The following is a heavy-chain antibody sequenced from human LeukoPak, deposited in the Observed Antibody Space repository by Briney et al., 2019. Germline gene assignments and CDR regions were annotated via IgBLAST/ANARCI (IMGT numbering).Heavy chain of an antibody. V-gene: IGHV3-49*04. CDR1: GFTFSSYA. J-gene: IGHJ4*02. CDR3: TSNHDRSGYTPDY. Sequence: GGSLRLSCAASGFTFSSYAMHWVRQAPGKGLEWVGFIRTKAHGGTTEYAASVKGRFTISRDDSKSIAYLQMNSLKNEDTALYYCTSNHDRSGYTPDYWGQGTLVTVSS. CDR2: IRTKAHGGTT. D-gene: IGHD3-22*01.